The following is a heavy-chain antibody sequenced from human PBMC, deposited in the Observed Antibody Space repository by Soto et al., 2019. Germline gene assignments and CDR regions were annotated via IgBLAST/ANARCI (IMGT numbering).Heavy chain of an antibody. CDR1: SFIFGNLG. V-gene: IGHV3-23*01. D-gene: IGHD2-8*01. Sequence: PRLYCAAFSFIFGNLGITWVRQALEMALGSVSTINANPKDTHYADSVKRRFTIPRDNSKSTLELQMNTLRAEDTAIYFCVSWVSAHFEFCGPGSLVTVS. CDR2: INANPKDT. CDR3: VSWVSAHFEF. J-gene: IGHJ4*02.